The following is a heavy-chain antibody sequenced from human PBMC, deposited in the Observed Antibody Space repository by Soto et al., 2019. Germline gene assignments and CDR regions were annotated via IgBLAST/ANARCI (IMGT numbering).Heavy chain of an antibody. Sequence: GGSLILSCAASRFTFSGYSMCWVRQAPGKGLEWVSSISVSGGSTYYADSVKGRFTISRDNSKNTLYLQMNSLRAEDTAVYHCAKNQGVELVPLATVDWFDPWGQGSVVNVSS. V-gene: IGHV3-23*01. D-gene: IGHD1-26*01. CDR3: AKNQGVELVPLATVDWFDP. CDR2: ISVSGGST. J-gene: IGHJ5*02. CDR1: RFTFSGYS.